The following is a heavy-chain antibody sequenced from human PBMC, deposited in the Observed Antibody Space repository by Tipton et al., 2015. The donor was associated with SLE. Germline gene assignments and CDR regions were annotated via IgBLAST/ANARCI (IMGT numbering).Heavy chain of an antibody. D-gene: IGHD1-1*01. J-gene: IGHJ4*02. CDR1: GFTFSSYA. V-gene: IGHV3-30*04. CDR2: ISFDEINK. Sequence: SLRLSCAASGFTFSSYAMHWVRQAPGKGLEWVTFISFDEINKYYADSVRGRFTISRDNSKNTLYLQMNSLRAEDTAIYFCAREGYNSRYFDYWGQGTLVTVSS. CDR3: AREGYNSRYFDY.